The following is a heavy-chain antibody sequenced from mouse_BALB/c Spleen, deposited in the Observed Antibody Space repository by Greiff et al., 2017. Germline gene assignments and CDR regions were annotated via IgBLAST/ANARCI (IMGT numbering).Heavy chain of an antibody. J-gene: IGHJ4*01. CDR1: GFTFSSYA. D-gene: IGHD1-1*01. CDR2: ISSGGST. CDR3: ARGGGYGSSYDYYAMDY. Sequence: EVKVVESGGGLVKPGGSLKLSCAASGFTFSSYAMSWVRQTPEKRLEWVASISSGGSTYYPDSVKGRFTISRDNARNILYLQMSSLRSEDTAMYYCARGGGYGSSYDYYAMDYWGQGTSVTVSS. V-gene: IGHV5-6-5*01.